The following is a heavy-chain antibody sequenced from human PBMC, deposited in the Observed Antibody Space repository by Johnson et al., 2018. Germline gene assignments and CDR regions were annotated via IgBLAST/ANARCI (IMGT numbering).Heavy chain of an antibody. CDR3: ARGDSEVTGYFQQ. V-gene: IGHV3-66*02. CDR1: GFTVRSPF. CDR2: IYTGGRT. Sequence: VLLVESGGDFVQPGGSLRLSCAASGFTVRSPFMRWVHQAPGQGLAWVSVIYTGGRTYYADSVKGRFTISRDDSKNMLFLQMNSLRVEDTSVYYCARGDSEVTGYFQQWGQGTLVTVSS. D-gene: IGHD2-21*02. J-gene: IGHJ1*01.